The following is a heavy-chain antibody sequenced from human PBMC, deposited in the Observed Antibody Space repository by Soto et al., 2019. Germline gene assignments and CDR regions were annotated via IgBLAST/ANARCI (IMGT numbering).Heavy chain of an antibody. J-gene: IGHJ4*02. CDR3: PRMIFGRNVHYFDH. D-gene: IGHD3-3*01. Sequence: SGPTRVNPTETLTLTCTFSVFSLSTGKMSVSWIRQPPGKALEWLGRIDWEDDKFYNTSLKTRLTISKDTSKNQVALTMTDMDPVDTATYYCPRMIFGRNVHYFDHWGRGTPVTVSS. CDR2: IDWEDDK. CDR1: VFSLSTGKMS. V-gene: IGHV2-70*17.